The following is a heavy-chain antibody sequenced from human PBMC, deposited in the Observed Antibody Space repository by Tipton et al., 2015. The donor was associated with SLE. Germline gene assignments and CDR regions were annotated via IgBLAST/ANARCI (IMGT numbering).Heavy chain of an antibody. D-gene: IGHD3-10*01. CDR1: AFTFSSYS. V-gene: IGHV3-21*01. J-gene: IGHJ4*02. Sequence: SLRLSCAASAFTFSSYSMNWVRQAPGKGLEWVSFISSSSNYIYYADSVKGRFTISRDNAKNSLYLQMNSLRAEDTAVYYCAREGVMGPSGFDYWGQGTLVTVSS. CDR3: AREGVMGPSGFDY. CDR2: ISSSSNYI.